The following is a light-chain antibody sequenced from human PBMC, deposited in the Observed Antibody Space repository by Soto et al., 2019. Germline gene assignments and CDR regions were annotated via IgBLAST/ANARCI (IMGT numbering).Light chain of an antibody. CDR2: EVS. V-gene: IGLV2-8*01. CDR1: SSDVGGYNY. Sequence: QSALTQPPSASGSPGQSVTISCTGTSSDVGGYNYVSWYQQHPGKAPKLMIYEVSKRPSGVPDRFSGPKSGNTASLTVSGLQAEDEADYYCSSYAGSNNLVFGGGTKLTV. CDR3: SSYAGSNNLV. J-gene: IGLJ3*02.